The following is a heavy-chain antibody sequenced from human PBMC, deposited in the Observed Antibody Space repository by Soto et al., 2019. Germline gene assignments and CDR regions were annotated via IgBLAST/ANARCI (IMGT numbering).Heavy chain of an antibody. D-gene: IGHD3-16*01. Sequence: GGSLRLSCAASGFTFSDYYMSWIRQAPGKGLEWVSYISSSSSYTNYADSVKGRFTISRDNSKNTLYLQMNSLRAEDTAVYYCAKDSYDYIWGSYLRVYYMDVWGKGATVTVSS. CDR3: AKDSYDYIWGSYLRVYYMDV. V-gene: IGHV3-11*05. CDR1: GFTFSDYY. J-gene: IGHJ6*03. CDR2: ISSSSSYT.